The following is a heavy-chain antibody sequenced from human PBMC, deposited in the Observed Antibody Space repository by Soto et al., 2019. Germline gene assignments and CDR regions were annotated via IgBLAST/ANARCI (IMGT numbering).Heavy chain of an antibody. V-gene: IGHV1-69*06. CDR2: IIPIFGTA. Sequence: QVQLVQSGAEVKKPGSSVKVSCKASGGTFSSYAISWVRQAPGQGLEWMGGIIPIFGTANYAQKFQGRVTITADKSTSPAYMELSSLRAEDTAVYYCARDGYNYYDAFDIWGQGTMVTVSS. CDR3: ARDGYNYYDAFDI. J-gene: IGHJ3*02. CDR1: GGTFSSYA. D-gene: IGHD5-12*01.